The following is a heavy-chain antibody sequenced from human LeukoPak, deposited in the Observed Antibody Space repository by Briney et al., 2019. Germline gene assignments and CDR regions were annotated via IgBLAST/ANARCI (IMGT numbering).Heavy chain of an antibody. CDR1: GFTVSSSC. D-gene: IGHD5-18*01. V-gene: IGHV3-53*04. CDR2: IYSGGTT. J-gene: IGHJ4*02. CDR3: ARVDTVMAYYFDL. Sequence: PGGSLRLSCAASGFTVSSSCMTWVRQAPGKGLEWVSTIYSGGTTYYSDSVMGRFTISRHNPRNTLYLQMNSLRAEDTAVYYCARVDTVMAYYFDLWGQGTLVTVSS.